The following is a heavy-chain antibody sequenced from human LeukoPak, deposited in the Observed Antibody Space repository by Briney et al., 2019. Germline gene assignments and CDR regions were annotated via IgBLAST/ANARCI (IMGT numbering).Heavy chain of an antibody. Sequence: GESLKISCKGSGYRFTNYWIGWVRQMPGKGLEWMGIIYPGDSDTRYSPSFQGQVTISADKSTSTAYLQWSSLKASDTVMYYCARYYYGSGSYLDYWGQGTLVTVSS. J-gene: IGHJ4*02. D-gene: IGHD3-10*01. CDR2: IYPGDSDT. CDR3: ARYYYGSGSYLDY. V-gene: IGHV5-51*01. CDR1: GYRFTNYW.